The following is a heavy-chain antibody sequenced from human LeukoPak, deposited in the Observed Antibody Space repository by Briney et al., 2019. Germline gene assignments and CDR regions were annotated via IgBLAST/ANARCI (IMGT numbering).Heavy chain of an antibody. J-gene: IGHJ6*04. V-gene: IGHV4-38-2*02. CDR2: MFHSGRA. CDR3: ARSVVVDV. CDR1: GDSITSEYF. Sequence: SETLSLTCTVSGDSITSEYFWGWLRQTPGKGLEWFGSMFHSGRAYYSPSLRSRVTISVDTSKNQFSLKLSSVTAADTAVYYCARSVVVDVWGKGTTVTVSS. D-gene: IGHD2-21*01.